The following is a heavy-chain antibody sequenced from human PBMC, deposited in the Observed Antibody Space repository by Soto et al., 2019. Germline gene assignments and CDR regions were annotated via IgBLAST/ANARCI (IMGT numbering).Heavy chain of an antibody. D-gene: IGHD6-13*01. CDR2: VTGSGATT. CDR3: AKYASSTWSLFDF. Sequence: PGGSLRLSCAASGFPFSSYAMSWVRQAPGKGLEWVSAVTGSGATTYYADSVKGRFTISRDNSRNTLYLQMNSLRAEDTAVYYCAKYASSTWSLFDFWGQGTLVTVSS. J-gene: IGHJ4*02. V-gene: IGHV3-23*01. CDR1: GFPFSSYA.